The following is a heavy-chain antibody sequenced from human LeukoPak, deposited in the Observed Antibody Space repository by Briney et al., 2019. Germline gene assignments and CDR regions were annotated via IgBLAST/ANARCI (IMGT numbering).Heavy chain of an antibody. CDR1: GFSFGDSD. D-gene: IGHD1-1*01. V-gene: IGHV3-23*01. CDR2: INYNGRST. Sequence: PGGPLRLSCAASGFSFGDSDMNWFRQAPGEGLHWVSNINYNGRSTYYADSVKGRFIISRDNSKSMLFLQMNSLRAEDTALYYCAKDPNWEGGYWGQGTLVTVSS. CDR3: AKDPNWEGGY. J-gene: IGHJ4*02.